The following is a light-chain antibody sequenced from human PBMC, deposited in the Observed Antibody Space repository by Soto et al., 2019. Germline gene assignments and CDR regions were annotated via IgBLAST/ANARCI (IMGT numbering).Light chain of an antibody. V-gene: IGKV3D-20*02. CDR2: GAS. J-gene: IGKJ5*01. CDR3: QQRSNWPIT. CDR1: QSFNSIY. Sequence: DIRWSKSPRARPWSPADRAPLSCNASQSFNSIYLAWYQQKPGQAPRLLIYGASSRATGIPDRFSGSGSGTDFTLTISRLEPEDFAVYYCQQRSNWPITFGQGTRLE.